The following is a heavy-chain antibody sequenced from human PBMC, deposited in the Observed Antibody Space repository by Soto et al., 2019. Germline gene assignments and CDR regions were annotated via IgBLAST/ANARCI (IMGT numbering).Heavy chain of an antibody. J-gene: IGHJ4*02. CDR3: ARERSHVDTGPAFDY. V-gene: IGHV4-59*01. CDR2: IYYSGST. D-gene: IGHD5-18*01. Sequence: SETLSLTCTVSGGSISSYYWSWIRQPPGKGLEWIGYIYYSGSTNYNPSLKSRVTISVDTSKNQFSLKLGSVTAADTAGYYCARERSHVDTGPAFDYWGQGTLVTVSS. CDR1: GGSISSYY.